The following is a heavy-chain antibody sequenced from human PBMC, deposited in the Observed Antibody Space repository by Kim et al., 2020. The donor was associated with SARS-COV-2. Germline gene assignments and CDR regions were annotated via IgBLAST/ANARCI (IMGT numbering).Heavy chain of an antibody. Sequence: SETLSLTCTVSGGSISSGYYYWSWIRQPPGKGLDWFGYFYYSGSSYYNLSHKRRVTISVDTSKNPSSLKLSPVIAADTAVYYCARFRQSVVPAAMYFDYWGQGTLVTVSS. CDR3: ARFRQSVVPAAMYFDY. J-gene: IGHJ4*02. CDR1: GGSISSGYYY. CDR2: FYYSGSS. D-gene: IGHD2-2*01. V-gene: IGHV4-30-4*01.